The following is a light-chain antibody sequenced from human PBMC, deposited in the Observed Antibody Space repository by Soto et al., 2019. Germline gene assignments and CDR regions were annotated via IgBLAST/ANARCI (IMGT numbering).Light chain of an antibody. J-gene: IGLJ1*01. V-gene: IGLV2-14*01. Sequence: QSVLTQPASVSGSPGQSITISCTGTSSDVGDYKYVSWYQQHPGKAPKLMIFEVNNRPSGVSNRFSGSKSGNTASLTISGLQAEDEADYFCSSYTSNTYVFGTGTKSPS. CDR2: EVN. CDR1: SSDVGDYKY. CDR3: SSYTSNTYV.